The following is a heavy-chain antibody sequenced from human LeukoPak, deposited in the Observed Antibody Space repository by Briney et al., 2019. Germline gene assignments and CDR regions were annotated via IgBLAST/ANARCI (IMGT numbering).Heavy chain of an antibody. CDR3: ASRFRGSGSYYPPSY. J-gene: IGHJ4*02. Sequence: GGSLRLSCAASGFTFSSYSMNWVRQSPGKGLEWVSYISSSGSTIYYADSVKGRFTISRDNAKNSLYLQINSLRAEDTAVYYCASRFRGSGSYYPPSYWGQGTLVTVSS. CDR1: GFTFSSYS. CDR2: ISSSGSTI. V-gene: IGHV3-48*04. D-gene: IGHD3-10*01.